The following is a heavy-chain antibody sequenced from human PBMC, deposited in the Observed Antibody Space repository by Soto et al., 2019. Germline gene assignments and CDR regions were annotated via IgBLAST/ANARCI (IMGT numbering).Heavy chain of an antibody. CDR1: GFTFSSYA. D-gene: IGHD3-9*01. V-gene: IGHV3-64*01. CDR3: ARGTGRYYDILPGYYNESPFDY. J-gene: IGHJ4*02. CDR2: ISSNGGST. Sequence: EVQLVESGGGLVQPGGSLRLSCAASGFTFSSYAMHWVRQAPGKGLEYVSAISSNGGSTYYANSVKGRFTISRYNSKNTLYRQMGRLRAEDMAGYYCARGTGRYYDILPGYYNESPFDYWGQGTLVTVSS.